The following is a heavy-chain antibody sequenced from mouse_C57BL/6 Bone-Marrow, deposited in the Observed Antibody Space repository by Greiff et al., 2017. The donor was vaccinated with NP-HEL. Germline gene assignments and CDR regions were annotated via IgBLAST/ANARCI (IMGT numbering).Heavy chain of an antibody. CDR1: GFSLTSYG. CDR2: IWSDGST. V-gene: IGHV2-6-1*01. J-gene: IGHJ3*01. CDR3: ARHGGFQLGQGFAY. Sequence: VKLMESGPGLVAPSQSLSITCTVSGFSLTSYGVHWVRQPPGKGLEWLVVIWSDGSTTYNSALKSRLSISKDNSKSQVFLKMNSLQTDDTAMYYCARHGGFQLGQGFAYWGQGTLVTVSA. D-gene: IGHD4-1*02.